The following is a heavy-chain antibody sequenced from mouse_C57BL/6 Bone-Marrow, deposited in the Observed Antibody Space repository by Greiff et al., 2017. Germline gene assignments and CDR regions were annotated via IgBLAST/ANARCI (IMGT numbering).Heavy chain of an antibody. J-gene: IGHJ2*01. Sequence: EVQLVESGGGLVQPKGSLKLSCAASGFSFNTYAMNWVRQAPGQGLEWVARIRSTSNNYATYYADSVKDRFTISRDDSESMLYLQMNNLKTEDTAMYYCVRDGSYGLFDYWGQGTTLTVSS. CDR2: IRSTSNNYAT. CDR1: GFSFNTYA. CDR3: VRDGSYGLFDY. V-gene: IGHV10-1*01. D-gene: IGHD2-3*01.